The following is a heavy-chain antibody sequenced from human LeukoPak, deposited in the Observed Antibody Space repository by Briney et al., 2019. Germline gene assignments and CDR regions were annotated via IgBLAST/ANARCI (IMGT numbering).Heavy chain of an antibody. CDR2: INHSGST. CDR1: GGSFSGYY. V-gene: IGHV4-34*01. J-gene: IGHJ4*02. CDR3: ARKYYDYVWGSYRHYIDY. D-gene: IGHD3-16*02. Sequence: PSETLSLTCAVYGGSFSGYYWSWIRQPPGKGLEWLGEINHSGSTNYNPSLKSRVTISVDTSKNQFSLKLSSVTAADTAVYYCARKYYDYVWGSYRHYIDYWGQGTLVTVSS.